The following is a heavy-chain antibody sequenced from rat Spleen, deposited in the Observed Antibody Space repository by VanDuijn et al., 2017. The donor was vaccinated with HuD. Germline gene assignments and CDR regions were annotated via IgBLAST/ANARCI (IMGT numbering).Heavy chain of an antibody. CDR1: GFTFNNYW. V-gene: IGHV5-31*01. J-gene: IGHJ2*01. D-gene: IGHD1-3*01. CDR2: ITNTGGST. CDR3: TRGDNYGSYFDY. Sequence: EVQLVESGGGLVQPGRSLKLSCVASGFTFNNYWMTWIRQAPGKGLEWVASITNTGGSTYYPDSVKGRFTISRDNAKSTLYLQMNSLRSEDTATYYCTRGDNYGSYFDYWGQGVMVTVSS.